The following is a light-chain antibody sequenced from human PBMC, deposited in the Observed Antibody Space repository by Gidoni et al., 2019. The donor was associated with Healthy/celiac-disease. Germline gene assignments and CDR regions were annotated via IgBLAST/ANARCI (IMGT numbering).Light chain of an antibody. V-gene: IGLV3-1*01. CDR3: QAWDSRVV. CDR2: QDS. J-gene: IGLJ2*01. CDR1: KLGDKY. Sequence: SYELTQPPSVSVSPGQTASITCSGDKLGDKYAYWYQTKPGQSPVLDIYQDSKRPSGIPERFSGSNSGNTATLTISGTQAMDEADYYCQAWDSRVVFGGGTKLTVL.